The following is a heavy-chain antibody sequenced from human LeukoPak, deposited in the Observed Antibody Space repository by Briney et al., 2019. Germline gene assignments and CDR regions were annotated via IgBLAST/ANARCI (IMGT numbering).Heavy chain of an antibody. CDR2: IDYSGST. CDR1: GASISSYY. Sequence: SETLSLTCTVSGASISSYYWSWIRQPPGKGLEWIGYIDYSGSTNYNSSLKSRVIISVDTSKTQFTLKLSSVTAADTAVYYCARHYYSDPFDYWGQGTLVTVSS. CDR3: ARHYYSDPFDY. V-gene: IGHV4-59*01. J-gene: IGHJ4*02. D-gene: IGHD4-17*01.